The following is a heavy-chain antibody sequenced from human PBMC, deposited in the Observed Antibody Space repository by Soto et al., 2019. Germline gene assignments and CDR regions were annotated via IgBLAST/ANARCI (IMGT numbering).Heavy chain of an antibody. Sequence: GGSLRLSCAASGFTFSRYAMSWVRQAPGKGLEWVSAISGSGGSTYYADSVKGRFTISRDNSKNTLYLQMNSLRAEDTAVYYCAKVTANIVATIPYFHYWGQGTLVPVS. D-gene: IGHD5-12*01. CDR1: GFTFSRYA. J-gene: IGHJ4*02. CDR2: ISGSGGST. CDR3: AKVTANIVATIPYFHY. V-gene: IGHV3-23*01.